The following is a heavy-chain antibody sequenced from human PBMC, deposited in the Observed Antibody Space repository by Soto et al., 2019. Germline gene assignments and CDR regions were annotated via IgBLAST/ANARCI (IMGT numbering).Heavy chain of an antibody. J-gene: IGHJ6*03. CDR3: TRVRGEGGDNYYYYYMDV. CDR2: IRSKAYGGTT. Sequence: GGSLRLSCTASGFTFGDYAMSWFRQAPGKGLEWVGFIRSKAYGGTTEYAASVKGRFTISRDDSKSIAYLQMNSLKTEDTAVYYCTRVRGEGGDNYYYYYMDVWGKGTTVTVSS. D-gene: IGHD3-10*01. V-gene: IGHV3-49*03. CDR1: GFTFGDYA.